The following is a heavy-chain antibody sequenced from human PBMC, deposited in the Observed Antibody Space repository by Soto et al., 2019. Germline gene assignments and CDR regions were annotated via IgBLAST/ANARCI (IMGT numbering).Heavy chain of an antibody. D-gene: IGHD3-3*01. J-gene: IGHJ6*02. CDR2: INPNSGGT. Sequence: ASVKVSCKASGYTFTGYYMHWVRQAPGQGLEWMGWINPNSGGTNYAQKFQGRVTMTRDTSISTAYMELSRLRSDDTAVYYCARDRLEWITNYYYYYGVDVWGQGTTVTVSS. V-gene: IGHV1-2*02. CDR1: GYTFTGYY. CDR3: ARDRLEWITNYYYYYGVDV.